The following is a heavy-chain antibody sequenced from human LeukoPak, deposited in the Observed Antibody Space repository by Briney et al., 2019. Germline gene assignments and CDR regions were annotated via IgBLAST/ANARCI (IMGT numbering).Heavy chain of an antibody. J-gene: IGHJ5*02. V-gene: IGHV4-4*07. CDR1: GGSIRSYY. CDR3: ARDYYDSSGHLWWFDP. Sequence: SETLSLTCTVSGGSIRSYYCSWVRQPAGKGLEWIGRIYTSGSTNYNPSLKSRVTMSVDTSKNQFSLKLTSVTAADTAVYYCARDYYDSSGHLWWFDPWGQGTLVTVSS. D-gene: IGHD3-22*01. CDR2: IYTSGST.